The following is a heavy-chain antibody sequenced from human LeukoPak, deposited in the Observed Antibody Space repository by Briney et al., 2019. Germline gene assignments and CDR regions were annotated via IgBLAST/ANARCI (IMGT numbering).Heavy chain of an antibody. Sequence: SETLSLTCTVSGGSISSYYWSWIRQPPGKGLEWIGYIYYSWSTNYNPSLKSRVTILVDTSKNEFSLKLSSGTGAHTAVHYCARGGYYYDSSPFDIWGQGTMVTVSS. CDR1: GGSISSYY. CDR2: IYYSWST. V-gene: IGHV4-59*12. D-gene: IGHD3-22*01. CDR3: ARGGYYYDSSPFDI. J-gene: IGHJ3*02.